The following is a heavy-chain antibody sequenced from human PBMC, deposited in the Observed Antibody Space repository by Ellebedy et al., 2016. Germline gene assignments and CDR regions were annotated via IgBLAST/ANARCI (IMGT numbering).Heavy chain of an antibody. Sequence: SETLSLXXTVSGYSISSGHYWGWIRQPPGKGLEWIGSIYQSGSTYYNPSLQSRVTISVDTSKNHFSLKLSSVTPADTAVYHCARAFIGYDGYDPTSRGANWFDPWGQGTLVTVSS. J-gene: IGHJ5*02. D-gene: IGHD5-12*01. CDR2: IYQSGST. V-gene: IGHV4-38-2*02. CDR3: ARAFIGYDGYDPTSRGANWFDP. CDR1: GYSISSGHY.